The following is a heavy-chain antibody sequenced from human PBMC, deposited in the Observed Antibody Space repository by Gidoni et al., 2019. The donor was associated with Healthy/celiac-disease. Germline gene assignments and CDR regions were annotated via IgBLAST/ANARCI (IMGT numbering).Heavy chain of an antibody. CDR1: SSYA. D-gene: IGHD3-10*01. CDR3: ASEGAWFGELLGYYYYYYMDV. CDR2: ISYDGSNK. V-gene: IGHV3-30-3*01. Sequence: SSYAMHWVRQAPGKGLEWVAVISYDGSNKYYADSVKGRFTISRDNSKNTLYLQMNSLRAEDTAVYYCASEGAWFGELLGYYYYYYMDVWGKGTTVTVSS. J-gene: IGHJ6*03.